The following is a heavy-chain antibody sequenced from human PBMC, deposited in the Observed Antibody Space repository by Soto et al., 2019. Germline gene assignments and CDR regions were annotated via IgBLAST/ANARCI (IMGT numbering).Heavy chain of an antibody. Sequence: EVQLVESGGGLVQPGGSLRLSCAASGFTVSSNYMSWVRQALGKGLEWVSVIYSGGSTYYADSVKGRFTISRDNSKNTLYLQMNRLRAEDTAVYYCGRDSIAVVGNPEYFQRWGQGTLVTVSS. D-gene: IGHD6-19*01. CDR3: GRDSIAVVGNPEYFQR. V-gene: IGHV3-66*01. CDR2: IYSGGST. CDR1: GFTVSSNY. J-gene: IGHJ1*01.